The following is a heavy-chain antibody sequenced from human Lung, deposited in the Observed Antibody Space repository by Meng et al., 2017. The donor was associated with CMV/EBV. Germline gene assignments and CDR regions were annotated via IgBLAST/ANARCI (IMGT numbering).Heavy chain of an antibody. V-gene: IGHV3-30*04. J-gene: IGHJ4*02. CDR2: ISYDGSNK. Sequence: GGSLRLSCAASGFTFSTYAMHWVRQAPGKGLEWVAVISYDGSNKYYADSVKGRFTISRDNSKNTLYLQMNSLRAEDTAVYYCARARERVVPDAFDYWGQGTMVTVSS. CDR1: GFTFSTYA. D-gene: IGHD2-2*01. CDR3: ARARERVVPDAFDY.